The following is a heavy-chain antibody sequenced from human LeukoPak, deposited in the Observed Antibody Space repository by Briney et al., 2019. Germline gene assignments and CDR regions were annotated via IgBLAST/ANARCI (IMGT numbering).Heavy chain of an antibody. Sequence: TGGSLTLSCAASGFTFSDYGMHWVRQSPGKGLEWVAFIRNDGSNKYYADSVKGRFTISRDNSKNTLYLQMNTLRAEDADLYYCAKDSRTYYHGSGSFLLPKRPLGFFDSWGRGTLVTASS. CDR3: AKDSRTYYHGSGSFLLPKRPLGFFDS. D-gene: IGHD3-10*01. V-gene: IGHV3-30*02. CDR1: GFTFSDYG. CDR2: IRNDGSNK. J-gene: IGHJ4*02.